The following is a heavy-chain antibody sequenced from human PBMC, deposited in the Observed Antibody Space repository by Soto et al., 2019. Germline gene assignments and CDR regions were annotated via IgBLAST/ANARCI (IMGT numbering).Heavy chain of an antibody. V-gene: IGHV4-59*01. CDR3: ARHGHIDHWFDY. J-gene: IGHJ4*02. CDR1: GGSISSYY. Sequence: ASETLSLTCTVSGGSISSYYWSWIRQPPGKGLEWIGYIYYSGSTNYNPSLKSRVTISVDTSKNQFSLKLSSVTAADTAVYYCARHGHIDHWFDYWGQGTLVTVSS. CDR2: IYYSGST. D-gene: IGHD1-1*01.